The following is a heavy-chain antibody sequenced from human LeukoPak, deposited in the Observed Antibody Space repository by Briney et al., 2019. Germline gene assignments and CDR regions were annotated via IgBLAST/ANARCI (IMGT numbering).Heavy chain of an antibody. V-gene: IGHV3-49*04. CDR1: GFTFGDYA. J-gene: IGHJ4*02. CDR3: TRERGDLERRIDY. D-gene: IGHD1-1*01. CDR2: IRSKAYGGTT. Sequence: GGSLRLSCTASGFTFGDYAMSWVRHAPRQGLEWEGFIRSKAYGGTTEYAASVKGIFTFSRDDSKSIAYLQMNSLKTEDTAVYYCTRERGDLERRIDYWGQGTLVTVSS.